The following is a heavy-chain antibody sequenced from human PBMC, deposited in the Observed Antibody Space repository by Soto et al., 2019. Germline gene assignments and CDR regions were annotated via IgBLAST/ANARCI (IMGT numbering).Heavy chain of an antibody. CDR2: ISWNSGSI. Sequence: PGGSLRLSCAASGFTFDDYAMHWVRQAPGKGLEWVSGISWNSGSIGYADSVKGRFTISRDNAKNSLYLQMNSLRAEDTALYYCAKDNIVATIGLSYFDYWGQGTLVTVSS. CDR1: GFTFDDYA. CDR3: AKDNIVATIGLSYFDY. V-gene: IGHV3-9*01. D-gene: IGHD5-12*01. J-gene: IGHJ4*02.